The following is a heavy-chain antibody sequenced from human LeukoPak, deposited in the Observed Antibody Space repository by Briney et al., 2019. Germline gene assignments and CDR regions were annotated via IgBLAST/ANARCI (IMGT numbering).Heavy chain of an antibody. Sequence: GGSLRLSCAASGFSFSYYSMHWVRQAPGKGLEWVSSITSGSNYMYYADSVKGRFTISRDNAKNSLYLQMNSLRAEDTAVYYCARDLRAGMTTVTFDAFDIWGQGTMVTVSS. J-gene: IGHJ3*02. D-gene: IGHD4-17*01. CDR2: ITSGSNYM. V-gene: IGHV3-21*01. CDR1: GFSFSYYS. CDR3: ARDLRAGMTTVTFDAFDI.